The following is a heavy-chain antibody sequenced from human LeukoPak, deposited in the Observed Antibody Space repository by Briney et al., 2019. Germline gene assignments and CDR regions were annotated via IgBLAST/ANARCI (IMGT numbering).Heavy chain of an antibody. Sequence: MSSETLSLTCSVSGYSVSSGFYWGWIRQPPGKGLAWIGSIYYSGSTYYNPSLKSRVTISVDTSKNQFSLKLSSVTAADTAVYYCAREGLLGRIAAAVDYWGQGTLVTVSS. CDR3: AREGLLGRIAAAVDY. CDR1: GYSVSSGFY. D-gene: IGHD6-13*01. J-gene: IGHJ4*02. V-gene: IGHV4-38-2*02. CDR2: IYYSGST.